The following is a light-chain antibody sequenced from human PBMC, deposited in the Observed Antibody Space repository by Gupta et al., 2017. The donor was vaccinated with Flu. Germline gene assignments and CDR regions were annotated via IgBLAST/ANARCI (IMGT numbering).Light chain of an antibody. CDR3: AAWDDGRNGYV. CDR1: SSNIGSNT. V-gene: IGLV1-44*01. Sequence: QSVLPQPPSASGAPGQRVTISCSGASSNIGSNTIDWYQQHPGTAPKLLIYNNNQRPSGVPDRFSGSKSGTSASLAISGLRAEDEADYYCAAWDDGRNGYVFGTGTKVTV. CDR2: NNN. J-gene: IGLJ1*01.